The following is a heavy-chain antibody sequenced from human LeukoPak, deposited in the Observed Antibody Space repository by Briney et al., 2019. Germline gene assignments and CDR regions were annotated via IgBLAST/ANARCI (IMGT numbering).Heavy chain of an antibody. J-gene: IGHJ4*02. V-gene: IGHV3-23*01. CDR2: ISGGRDNT. CDR3: ARLNEGYSYGYKVDY. Sequence: PGGSLRLSCAASGFTFSIYAMSWVRQAPGKGLEWVSAISGGRDNTYYADSVKGRFTISRDTSKNTLYLQMNSLRAEDTAVYYCARLNEGYSYGYKVDYWGQGTLVTVSS. CDR1: GFTFSIYA. D-gene: IGHD5-18*01.